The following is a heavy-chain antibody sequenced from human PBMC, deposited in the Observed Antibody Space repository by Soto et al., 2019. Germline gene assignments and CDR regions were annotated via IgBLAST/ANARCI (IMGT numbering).Heavy chain of an antibody. J-gene: IGHJ4*02. CDR2: ISGSGGST. V-gene: IGHV3-23*01. D-gene: IGHD5-12*01. CDR3: AKGVDIVATMGRDY. Sequence: LRLSCAASGFTFSSYAMSWVRQAPGKGLEWVSVISGSGGSTYYADSVKGRFTISRDNSKNTLYLQMNSLRAEDTAVYYCAKGVDIVATMGRDYWGQGTLVTVSS. CDR1: GFTFSSYA.